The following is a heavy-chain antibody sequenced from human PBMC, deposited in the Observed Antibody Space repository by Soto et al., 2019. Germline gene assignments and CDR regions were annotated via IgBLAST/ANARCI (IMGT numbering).Heavy chain of an antibody. CDR2: IKTKADAGTT. CDR3: TTAWWDSYYFDY. D-gene: IGHD2-15*01. J-gene: IGHJ4*02. V-gene: IGHV3-15*01. CDR1: GFTFSDAW. Sequence: VQLVESGGGLVKPGGSLRLSCAASGFTFSDAWMSWVRQGPGKGLEWVGRIKTKADAGTTDYAAPVKGRFTISRXXSKNTLYLQMTSLQTEDTAVYYCTTAWWDSYYFDYWGEGTLVTVSS.